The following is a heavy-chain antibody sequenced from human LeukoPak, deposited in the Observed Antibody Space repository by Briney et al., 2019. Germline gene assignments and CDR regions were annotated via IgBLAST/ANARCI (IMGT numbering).Heavy chain of an antibody. V-gene: IGHV3-21*01. Sequence: GGSLRLSCAASGFAFSSYSMNWVRQAPGKGLEWVSSISSSSSYIYYADSVKGRFTISRDNAKNSLYLQMNGLRAEDTAVYYCARDRGATVDPEGFDPWGQGTLVTVSS. J-gene: IGHJ5*02. CDR3: ARDRGATVDPEGFDP. D-gene: IGHD4-11*01. CDR1: GFAFSSYS. CDR2: ISSSSSYI.